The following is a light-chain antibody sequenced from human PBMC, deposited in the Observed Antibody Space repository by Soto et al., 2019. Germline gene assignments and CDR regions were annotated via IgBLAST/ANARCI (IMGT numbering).Light chain of an antibody. CDR2: EAS. J-gene: IGLJ1*01. CDR1: SSDVGSYNF. V-gene: IGLV2-23*01. Sequence: QSVLTQPASVSGSPGQSITISCTGTSSDVGSYNFVSWYQQHPGKAPKLMIYEASKRPSGVSNRFSGSKSGNTASLTISGLQPEDEADYYCCSYAGSSTYVFGAGTKDRP. CDR3: CSYAGSSTYV.